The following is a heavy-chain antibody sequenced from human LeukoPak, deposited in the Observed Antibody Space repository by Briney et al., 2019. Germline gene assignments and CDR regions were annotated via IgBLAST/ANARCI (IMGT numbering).Heavy chain of an antibody. V-gene: IGHV1-46*01. CDR2: INPSGGST. CDR1: GYTFTSYY. CDR3: ARARTVYDSSGYYLSDGMDV. J-gene: IGHJ6*02. Sequence: ASMKVSCKASGYTFTSYYMHWVRQAPGQGLEWMGIINPSGGSTSYAQKFQGRVTMTRDTSTSTVYMELSSLRSEDTAVYYCARARTVYDSSGYYLSDGMDVWGQGTTVTVSS. D-gene: IGHD3-22*01.